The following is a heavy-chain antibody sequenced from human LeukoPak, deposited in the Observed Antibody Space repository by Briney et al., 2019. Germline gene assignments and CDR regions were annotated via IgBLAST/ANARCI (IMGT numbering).Heavy chain of an antibody. J-gene: IGHJ4*02. V-gene: IGHV3-7*01. CDR2: IKQDGSEK. CDR3: ARDQDGYSGYDSTYFDY. Sequence: PGGSLRLSCAASGFTFSSYWMSWVRQAPGKGLEWVANIKQDGSEKYYVDSVKGRFTISRDSAKNSLYLQMNSLRAEDTAVYYCARDQDGYSGYDSTYFDYWGQGTLVTVSS. CDR1: GFTFSSYW. D-gene: IGHD5-12*01.